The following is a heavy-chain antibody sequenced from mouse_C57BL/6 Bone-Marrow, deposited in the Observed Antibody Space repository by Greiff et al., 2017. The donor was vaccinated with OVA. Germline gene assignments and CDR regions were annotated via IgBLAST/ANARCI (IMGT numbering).Heavy chain of an antibody. CDR1: GYSITSGYY. J-gene: IGHJ2*01. D-gene: IGHD1-1*01. CDR3: ARVVTTVVFDY. Sequence: ESGPGLVKPSQSLSLTCSVTGYSITSGYYWHWIRQFPGNKLEWMGYISYDGSNNYNPSLKNRISITRDTSKNQFFLKLNSVTTEDTATYYCARVVTTVVFDYWGQGTTLTVSS. CDR2: ISYDGSN. V-gene: IGHV3-6*01.